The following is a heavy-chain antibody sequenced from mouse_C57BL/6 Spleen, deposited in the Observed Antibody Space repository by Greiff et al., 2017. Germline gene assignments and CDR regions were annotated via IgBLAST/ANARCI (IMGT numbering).Heavy chain of an antibody. CDR1: GFTFSDYG. J-gene: IGHJ4*01. D-gene: IGHD1-1*01. CDR3: ARRTPYYYGSSYGYAMAY. V-gene: IGHV5-17*01. Sequence: EVKLVESGGGLVKPGGSLKLSCAASGFTFSDYGMHWVRQAPEKGLEWVAYISSGSSTIYYADTVKGRFTISRDNAKHTLFLQMTSLRSEDTAMYYCARRTPYYYGSSYGYAMAYWGQGTSVTVSS. CDR2: ISSGSSTI.